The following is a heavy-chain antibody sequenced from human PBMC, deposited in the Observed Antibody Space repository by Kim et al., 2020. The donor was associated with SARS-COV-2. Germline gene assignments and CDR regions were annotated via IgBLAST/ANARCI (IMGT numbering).Heavy chain of an antibody. D-gene: IGHD4-17*01. CDR2: ISYDGSNK. V-gene: IGHV3-30*04. CDR1: GFTFSSYA. Sequence: GGSLRLSCAASGFTFSSYAMHWVRQAPGKGLEWVAVISYDGSNKYYADSVKGRFTISRDNSKNTLYLQMNSLRAEDTAVYYCARELPLSTTVTYYYYYGMDVWGQGTTVTVSS. CDR3: ARELPLSTTVTYYYYYGMDV. J-gene: IGHJ6*02.